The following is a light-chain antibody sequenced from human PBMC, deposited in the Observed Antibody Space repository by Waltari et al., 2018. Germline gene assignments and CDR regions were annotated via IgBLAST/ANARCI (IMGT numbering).Light chain of an antibody. CDR1: KLGDEY. CDR3: QAWDSSTMV. Sequence: SYELTQPPSVSVSPGQTARITCSGDKLGDEYVSWYQQKPGQSPILVIYQDTKRPSGIPERVSGSISGNTATLTISGTQAMDEADYYCQAWDSSTMVFGGGTKLTVL. J-gene: IGLJ2*01. CDR2: QDT. V-gene: IGLV3-1*01.